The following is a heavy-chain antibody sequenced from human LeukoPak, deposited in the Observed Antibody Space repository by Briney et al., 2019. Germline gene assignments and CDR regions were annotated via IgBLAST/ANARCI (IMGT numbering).Heavy chain of an antibody. V-gene: IGHV3-21*01. Sequence: GGSLRLSCAASGFTFAKFGMNWVRQAPGKGLEWVSSITSSSNYIYYADSVKGRFTISRDNAKNSLYLQMNSLRAEDTAVYYCARDLEDYYGSEMDTNRVDPWGQGTLVTVSS. J-gene: IGHJ5*02. CDR1: GFTFAKFG. CDR3: ARDLEDYYGSEMDTNRVDP. CDR2: ITSSSNYI. D-gene: IGHD3-10*01.